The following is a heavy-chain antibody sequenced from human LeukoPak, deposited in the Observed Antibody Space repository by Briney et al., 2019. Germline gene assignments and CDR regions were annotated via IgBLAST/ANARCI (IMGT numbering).Heavy chain of an antibody. Sequence: ASVKVSCKASGYTFTSYDINWVRQATGQGLEWMGWMNPNSGNTGYAQKFQGRVTMTRNTSISTAYMELSSLRSEDTAVYYCARGRPKVRGVIISFWLDPWGQGTLVTVSS. CDR2: MNPNSGNT. V-gene: IGHV1-8*01. CDR3: ARGRPKVRGVIISFWLDP. D-gene: IGHD3-10*01. J-gene: IGHJ5*02. CDR1: GYTFTSYD.